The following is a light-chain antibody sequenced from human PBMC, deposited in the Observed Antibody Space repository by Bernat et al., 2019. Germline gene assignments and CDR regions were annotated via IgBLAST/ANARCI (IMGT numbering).Light chain of an antibody. Sequence: QSVLTQPPSVSGAPGQRATISCTGSSSNIGAGYDVHWYQQLPGRAPKLLMFGNNNRPSGVPDRFSGPTYGTSASLAITGLQAEDEAHYYCQSYDSSLSGSVFGGGTKLAVV. CDR2: GNN. CDR1: SSNIGAGYD. J-gene: IGLJ2*01. CDR3: QSYDSSLSGSV. V-gene: IGLV1-40*01.